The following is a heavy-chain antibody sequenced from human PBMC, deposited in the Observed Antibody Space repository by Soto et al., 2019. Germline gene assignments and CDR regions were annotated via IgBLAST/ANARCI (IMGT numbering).Heavy chain of an antibody. CDR2: INHSGST. Sequence: CGVEEGSSCGYCWSRISKPPGKGLEWIGEINHSGSTNYNPSLKSRVTISVDTSKNQFSLKLSSVTAADTAVYYCARGRKMGLAAGLDVWGQRTTVTVPS. J-gene: IGHJ6*02. CDR3: ARGRKMGLAAGLDV. CDR1: EGSSCGYC. V-gene: IGHV4-34*01. D-gene: IGHD2-8*01.